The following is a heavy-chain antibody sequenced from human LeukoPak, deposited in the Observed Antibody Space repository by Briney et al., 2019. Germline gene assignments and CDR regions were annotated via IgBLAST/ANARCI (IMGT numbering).Heavy chain of an antibody. V-gene: IGHV3-7*01. D-gene: IGHD3-10*01. Sequence: GGSLRLSCAASGFTFSSYWMNWVRQAPGKGLEWVANIKQDGSEKYYVDSVKGRFTISRDNAKNSLYLQMNSLRAEDTAVYYCARDGVTMVRGVKVLDYYYYYMDVWGKGTTVTISS. CDR3: ARDGVTMVRGVKVLDYYYYYMDV. CDR2: IKQDGSEK. J-gene: IGHJ6*03. CDR1: GFTFSSYW.